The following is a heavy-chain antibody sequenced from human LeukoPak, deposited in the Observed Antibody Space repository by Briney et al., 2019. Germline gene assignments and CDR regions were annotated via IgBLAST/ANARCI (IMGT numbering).Heavy chain of an antibody. D-gene: IGHD6-13*01. V-gene: IGHV3-7*03. CDR1: GFTFSSYW. Sequence: GGSLRLSCAASGFTFSSYWMNWVRQAPGKGLEWVANIKRDGSDKYYVDSVKGRFTISRDNAKNSLYLQMNSLRVEDTAVYYCARAGQIIAAAGMGVELYYYYMDVWGKGTTVTVSS. J-gene: IGHJ6*03. CDR3: ARAGQIIAAAGMGVELYYYYMDV. CDR2: IKRDGSDK.